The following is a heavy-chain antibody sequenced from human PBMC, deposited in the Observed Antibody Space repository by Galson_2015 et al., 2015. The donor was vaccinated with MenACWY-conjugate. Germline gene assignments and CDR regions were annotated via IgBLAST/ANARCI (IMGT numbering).Heavy chain of an antibody. CDR2: ISTRSST. Sequence: SLRLSCAASGFTLSDYYMSWVRQAPGKGLECVSYISTRSSTNYAGSVQGRFTISRDNARNSVYLQMDSLRAEDTAVYYCARFPRTPGKYPDYWGQGTQVTVSS. D-gene: IGHD1-14*01. CDR1: GFTLSDYY. V-gene: IGHV3-11*06. J-gene: IGHJ4*02. CDR3: ARFPRTPGKYPDY.